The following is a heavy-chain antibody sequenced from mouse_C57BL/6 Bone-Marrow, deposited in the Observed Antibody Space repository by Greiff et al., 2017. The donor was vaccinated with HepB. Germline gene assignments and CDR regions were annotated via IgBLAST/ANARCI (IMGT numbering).Heavy chain of an antibody. D-gene: IGHD1-1*01. V-gene: IGHV1-54*01. CDR1: GYAFTNYL. Sequence: VQLQQSGAELVRPGTSVKVSCKASGYAFTNYLIEWVKQRPGQGLEWIGVINPGSGGTNYNEKFKGKATLTADKSSSTAYMQLSSLTSEDSAVYYCAVVAGNAMDYWGQGTSVTVSS. CDR2: INPGSGGT. CDR3: AVVAGNAMDY. J-gene: IGHJ4*01.